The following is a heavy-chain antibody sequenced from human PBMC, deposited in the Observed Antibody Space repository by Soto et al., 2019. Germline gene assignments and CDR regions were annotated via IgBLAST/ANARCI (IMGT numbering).Heavy chain of an antibody. CDR2: IYYSGST. CDR3: ARYMAQPPTSYLDY. J-gene: IGHJ4*02. V-gene: IGHV4-59*01. CDR1: GGSISSYY. D-gene: IGHD5-12*01. Sequence: SETLSLTCTVSGGSISSYYWSWIRQPPGKGLEWIGYIYYSGSTNYNPSLKSRVTISVDTSKNQFSLKLSSVTAADTAVYYCARYMAQPPTSYLDYWGQGTLVTVSS.